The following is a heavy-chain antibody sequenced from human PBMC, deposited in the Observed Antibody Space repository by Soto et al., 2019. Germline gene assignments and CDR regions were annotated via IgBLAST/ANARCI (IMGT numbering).Heavy chain of an antibody. CDR1: GFTFNGHS. V-gene: IGHV3-21*01. CDR3: AGEKAIGEALDI. CDR2: IDSSSNYI. J-gene: IGHJ3*02. Sequence: EVQLVESGGGLVKPGGSLRLSCAASGFTFNGHSMNWVRQAPGKGLEWVSSIDSSSNYIYYADSVKGRFTVSRDNAKNSQYLQRNSLRAEDTAVYYCAGEKAIGEALDIWGQGTMVTVSS.